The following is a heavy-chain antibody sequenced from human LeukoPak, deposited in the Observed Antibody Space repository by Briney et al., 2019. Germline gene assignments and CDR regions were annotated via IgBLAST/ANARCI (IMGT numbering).Heavy chain of an antibody. Sequence: ASVKVSCKASGYIFTGYYMHWVRQAPGQGLDWMGWINPNSGGTKYAQQLQGRVTMTRDTSISTAYMELSRLTSDDTAVYYCARGEGDSSSWPLNYWGQGTLVAVSP. CDR2: INPNSGGT. CDR3: ARGEGDSSSWPLNY. J-gene: IGHJ4*02. V-gene: IGHV1-2*02. D-gene: IGHD6-13*01. CDR1: GYIFTGYY.